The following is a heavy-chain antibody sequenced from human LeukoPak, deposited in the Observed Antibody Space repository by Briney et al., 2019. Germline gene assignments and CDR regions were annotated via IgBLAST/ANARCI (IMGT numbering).Heavy chain of an antibody. Sequence: SETLSLTCTVSGGSISSGGYYWSWIRQHPGKGLEWIGYIYYSGSTYYNPSLKSRVTISVDTSKNQFSLKLSSVTAADTAVYYCARDRQQLALGWFDPWGQGTLVTVSS. CDR2: IYYSGST. V-gene: IGHV4-31*03. CDR1: GGSISSGGYY. J-gene: IGHJ5*02. CDR3: ARDRQQLALGWFDP. D-gene: IGHD6-13*01.